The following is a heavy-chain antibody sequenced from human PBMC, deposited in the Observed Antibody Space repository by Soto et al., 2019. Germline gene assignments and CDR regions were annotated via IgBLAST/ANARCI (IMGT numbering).Heavy chain of an antibody. V-gene: IGHV3-33*01. CDR1: GFTFSSYG. D-gene: IGHD2-2*01. Sequence: QVQLVESGGGVVQPGRSLRLSCAASGFTFSSYGMHWVRQAPGKGLEWVAVIWYDGSNIYYADSVKGRFTITRDNSKNKLYLQMSNLRAEDTAVYYCARDLSISTSCMRPACYYYYGMDVRGQGTTVTVSS. CDR3: ARDLSISTSCMRPACYYYYGMDV. CDR2: IWYDGSNI. J-gene: IGHJ6*02.